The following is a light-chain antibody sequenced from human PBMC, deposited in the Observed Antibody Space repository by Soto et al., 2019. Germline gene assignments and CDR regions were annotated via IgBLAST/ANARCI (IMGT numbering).Light chain of an antibody. J-gene: IGLJ1*01. CDR2: YDS. V-gene: IGLV3-21*04. CDR1: NIGSKS. CDR3: QVRDCSSDHPGYV. Sequence: SYELTQPPSLSVAPGKTARITYGGNNIGSKSVHSYQQKPGQAPVLVIYYDSDRPSGIPERFSGSNSGNTATLTISRVEAGDEADYYCQVRDCSSDHPGYVFGTGTNVTVL.